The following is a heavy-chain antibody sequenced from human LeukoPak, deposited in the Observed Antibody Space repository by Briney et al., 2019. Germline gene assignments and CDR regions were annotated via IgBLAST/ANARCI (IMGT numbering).Heavy chain of an antibody. Sequence: SETLSLTCTVSGGSISSSSYYWGWIRQPPGKGLEWIGSIYYSGSTYYNPSLKSRVTISVDTSKNQFSLKLSSVTAADTAVYYCARDRVDRHGYYYYYYMDVWGKGTTVTVSS. CDR1: GGSISSSSYY. J-gene: IGHJ6*03. V-gene: IGHV4-39*07. CDR3: ARDRVDRHGYYYYYYMDV. D-gene: IGHD3-10*01. CDR2: IYYSGST.